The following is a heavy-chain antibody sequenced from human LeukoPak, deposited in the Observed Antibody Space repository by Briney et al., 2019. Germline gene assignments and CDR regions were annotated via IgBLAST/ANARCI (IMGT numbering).Heavy chain of an antibody. Sequence: RASVNVSCKASGYTFTSYDINWVRPATGQGLEWLGWMNPNSGNTGFAQKFQGRVTMTRNTSISTAYMELSSLRSEDTAVYYCARAIWFGESGLDPWGQGTLVTVSS. CDR3: ARAIWFGESGLDP. CDR2: MNPNSGNT. D-gene: IGHD3-10*01. J-gene: IGHJ5*02. CDR1: GYTFTSYD. V-gene: IGHV1-8*01.